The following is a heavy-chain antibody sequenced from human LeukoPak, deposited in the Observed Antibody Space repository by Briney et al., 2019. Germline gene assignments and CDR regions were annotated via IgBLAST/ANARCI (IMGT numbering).Heavy chain of an antibody. J-gene: IGHJ4*02. Sequence: GGSLRLSCAASGFTFSDYYMSWIRQAPGKGLELVSYISRSGTTIYYADSVKGRFTVSRDNAKNSLYLQMNSLRAEDTAVYYCARRFYDSSGYYYWGQGTLVTVSS. V-gene: IGHV3-11*01. CDR1: GFTFSDYY. D-gene: IGHD3-22*01. CDR2: ISRSGTTI. CDR3: ARRFYDSSGYYY.